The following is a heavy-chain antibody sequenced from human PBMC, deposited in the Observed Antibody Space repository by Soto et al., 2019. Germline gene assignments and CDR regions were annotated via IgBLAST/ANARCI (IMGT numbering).Heavy chain of an antibody. CDR2: IYYSGST. V-gene: IGHV4-39*07. D-gene: IGHD3-10*01. Sequence: SETLSLTCTVSGGSISSSSYYWGWIRQPPGKGLEWIGSIYYSGSTYYNPSLKSRVTISVDTSKNQFSLKLSSVTAADTAVYYCARVPLSMVRGVIGEYGMDVWGQGTTVTVS. J-gene: IGHJ6*02. CDR3: ARVPLSMVRGVIGEYGMDV. CDR1: GGSISSSSYY.